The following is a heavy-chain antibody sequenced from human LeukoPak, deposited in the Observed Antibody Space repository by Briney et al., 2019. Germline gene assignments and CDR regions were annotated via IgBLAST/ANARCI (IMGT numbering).Heavy chain of an antibody. J-gene: IGHJ4*02. CDR2: IWYDGNNK. V-gene: IGHV3-33*01. CDR1: GFTFSSYG. D-gene: IGHD3-9*01. CDR3: ARSTSSEYDIYHFDY. Sequence: GGSLRLSCAASGFTFSSYGMHWVRQAPGKGLEWVAVIWYDGNNKYYADSVKGRFTISRDNSKSTLYLQMNSLRAEDTAVYYCARSTSSEYDIYHFDYWGQGTLVTVSS.